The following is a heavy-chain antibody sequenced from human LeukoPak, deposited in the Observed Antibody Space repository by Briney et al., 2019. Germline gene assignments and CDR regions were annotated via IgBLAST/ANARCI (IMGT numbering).Heavy chain of an antibody. V-gene: IGHV3-23*01. CDR2: ISGSGGST. CDR3: AKDSRAAAADWFDP. D-gene: IGHD6-13*01. CDR1: GFTFSSYA. Sequence: PGGSLRLSCVASGFTFSSYAMNWVRQAPGKGLEWVSTISGSGGSTDYADSVKGWFTISRDNSKNTLYLQMNSLRAEDTAVYYCAKDSRAAAADWFDPWGQGTLVTVSS. J-gene: IGHJ5*02.